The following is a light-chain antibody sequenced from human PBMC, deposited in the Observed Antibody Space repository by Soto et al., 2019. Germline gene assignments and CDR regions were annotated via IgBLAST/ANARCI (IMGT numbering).Light chain of an antibody. CDR2: DVT. J-gene: IGLJ1*01. CDR1: SSDVGNNNY. V-gene: IGLV2-14*03. CDR3: SSFTGSSYV. Sequence: QSVLTQPASVSGSPGQSITISCTGTSSDVGNNNYVSWYQHNPGRAPKVMICDVTNRPSGVSNRSSGSKPGNTASLTISGLQAEDEADYYCSSFTGSSYVFGTGTKVTVL.